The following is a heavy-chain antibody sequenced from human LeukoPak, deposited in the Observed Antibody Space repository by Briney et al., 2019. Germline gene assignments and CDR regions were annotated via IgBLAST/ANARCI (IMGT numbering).Heavy chain of an antibody. CDR3: ARLLVGATRGFDY. CDR2: IYPGDSDT. D-gene: IGHD1-26*01. CDR1: GYSFTGHW. V-gene: IGHV5-51*01. J-gene: IGHJ4*02. Sequence: GESLKISCKGSGYSFTGHWIGWVRQMPGKGLEWMGIIYPGDSDTRYSPSSQGQVTISADKSISTAYLQWSSLKASDTAMYYCARLLVGATRGFDYWGQGTLVTVSS.